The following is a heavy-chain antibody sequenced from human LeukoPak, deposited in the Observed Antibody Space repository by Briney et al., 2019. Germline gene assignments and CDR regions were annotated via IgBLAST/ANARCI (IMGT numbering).Heavy chain of an antibody. D-gene: IGHD6-13*01. J-gene: IGHJ4*02. V-gene: IGHV3-30-3*01. Sequence: GGSLRLSCAASGFTFSSYAMHWVRQAPGKGLEWVAVISYDGSNKYYADSVKGRFTISRDNSKSTLYLQMNSLRAEDTAVYYCARDQKEGIAAWEFDYWGQGTLVTVSS. CDR3: ARDQKEGIAAWEFDY. CDR2: ISYDGSNK. CDR1: GFTFSSYA.